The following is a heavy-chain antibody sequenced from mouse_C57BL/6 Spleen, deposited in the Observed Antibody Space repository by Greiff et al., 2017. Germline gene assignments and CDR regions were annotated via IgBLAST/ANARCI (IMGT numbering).Heavy chain of an antibody. J-gene: IGHJ2*01. CDR2: IDPENGDT. Sequence: VQLQQSGAELVRPGASVKLSCTASGFNFTDDYMHWVKQRPEQGLEWIGWIDPENGDTEYASKFQGKATVTSDTSSTTAYLQLSSLTSEDAAVYYCTHCGSSLYFDYWGQGTTLTVSS. CDR1: GFNFTDDY. V-gene: IGHV14-4*01. CDR3: THCGSSLYFDY. D-gene: IGHD1-1*01.